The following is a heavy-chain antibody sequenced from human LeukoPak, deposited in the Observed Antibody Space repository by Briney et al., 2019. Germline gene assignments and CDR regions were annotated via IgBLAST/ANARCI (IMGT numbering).Heavy chain of an antibody. V-gene: IGHV4-59*08. D-gene: IGHD6-25*01. Sequence: SETLSLTCTVPGGSISSYYWSWIRQPPGKGLEWIGYIYYSGSTNYNPSLKSRVTISVDTSKNQFSLKLSSVTAADTAVYYCARHRGYGQLEFDYWGQGTLVTVSS. CDR1: GGSISSYY. CDR3: ARHRGYGQLEFDY. CDR2: IYYSGST. J-gene: IGHJ4*02.